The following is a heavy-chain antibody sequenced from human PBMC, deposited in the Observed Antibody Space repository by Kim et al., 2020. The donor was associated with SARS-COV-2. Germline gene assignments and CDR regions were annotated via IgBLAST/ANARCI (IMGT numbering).Heavy chain of an antibody. J-gene: IGHJ4*02. V-gene: IGHV4-39*01. CDR1: GGSISSSSYY. D-gene: IGHD3-16*01. CDR3: ARLRRYSDSPGSYVDY. Sequence: SETLSLTCTVSGGSISSSSYYWGWIRQPPGKGLEWIGNIYYSGSTYYNPSLKSRVTISVDTSKNQFSLKLSSVTAADTAVYYCARLRRYSDSPGSYVDYWGQGTLVTVAS. CDR2: IYYSGST.